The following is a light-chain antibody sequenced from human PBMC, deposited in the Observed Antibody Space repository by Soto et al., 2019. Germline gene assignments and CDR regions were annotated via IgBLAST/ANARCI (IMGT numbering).Light chain of an antibody. J-gene: IGKJ3*01. CDR1: QSVNNN. Sequence: EIVLTQYQDTLSMSPGERATLSCTASQSVNNNVAWYQQKPGHTPRLLIYSASIGATGTPARFSGSGSGSDLTLTISSLQSEDFAVYYCQQYNKWPLTFGPGTKVDN. CDR2: SAS. CDR3: QQYNKWPLT. V-gene: IGKV3-15*01.